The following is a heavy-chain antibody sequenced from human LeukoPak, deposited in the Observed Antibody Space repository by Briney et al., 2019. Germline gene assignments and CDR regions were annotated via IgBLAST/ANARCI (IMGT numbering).Heavy chain of an antibody. J-gene: IGHJ6*03. CDR3: ARAGRKSRGVDLVRKKETGYYYYMDV. CDR1: GFTFDDYG. CDR2: INWNGGHT. D-gene: IGHD3-10*02. Sequence: GGSLRLSCAASGFTFDDYGIHWVRQAPGKGLEWVSGINWNGGHTNYADSVKGRFTISGDNAKNSLYLQMNSLRAEDTAVYYCARAGRKSRGVDLVRKKETGYYYYMDVWGKGTTVTVSS. V-gene: IGHV3-20*04.